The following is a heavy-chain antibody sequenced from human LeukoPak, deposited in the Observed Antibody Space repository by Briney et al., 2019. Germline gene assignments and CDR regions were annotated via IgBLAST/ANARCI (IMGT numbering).Heavy chain of an antibody. Sequence: PGGSLGLSCTASGFTFGDYAMTWVRQAPGKGLEWVGFITSKAYGGTTEYAASVKGRFTISRDDSKSIAYLQVNSLKTEDTAVYYCTRMIYCSGGSCSFDYWGQGTLVTVSS. D-gene: IGHD2-15*01. V-gene: IGHV3-49*04. CDR2: ITSKAYGGTT. J-gene: IGHJ4*02. CDR3: TRMIYCSGGSCSFDY. CDR1: GFTFGDYA.